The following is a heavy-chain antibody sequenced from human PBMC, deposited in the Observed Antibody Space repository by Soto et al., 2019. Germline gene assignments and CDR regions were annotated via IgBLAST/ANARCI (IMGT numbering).Heavy chain of an antibody. CDR1: GASFSSDDSY. J-gene: IGHJ5*02. V-gene: IGHV4-30-4*01. Sequence: SETLSLTCTVSGASFSSDDSYWSWIRQPPGRGLEWIAYISYSGTYYNPSLKSRVTTSLDGSKNQISLYLSSVTAADTAVYYCARIGTLLGIVTNNWFDPWGQGTLVTVSS. D-gene: IGHD3-3*01. CDR2: ISYSGT. CDR3: ARIGTLLGIVTNNWFDP.